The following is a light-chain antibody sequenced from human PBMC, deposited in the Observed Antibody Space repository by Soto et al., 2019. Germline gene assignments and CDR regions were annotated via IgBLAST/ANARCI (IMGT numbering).Light chain of an antibody. CDR2: AAS. J-gene: IGKJ4*01. V-gene: IGKV1-9*01. CDR1: QGISSY. CDR3: QQLNSYPPALT. Sequence: DIQLTQSPSFLSASVGDRVTITCRASQGISSYLAWYQQKPGKAPKLLIYAASTLQSGVPSRFSGSGSGTEFALTISSLRPEDFATYYCQQLNSYPPALTFGGGTKVEIK.